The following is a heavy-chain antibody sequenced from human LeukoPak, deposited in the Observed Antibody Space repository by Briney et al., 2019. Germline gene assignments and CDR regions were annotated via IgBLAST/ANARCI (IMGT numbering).Heavy chain of an antibody. CDR2: IYPGDSDT. J-gene: IGHJ6*03. D-gene: IGHD1-26*01. V-gene: IGHV5-51*01. CDR1: GCSFTSYW. Sequence: GESLKISCKGSGCSFTSYWIGWVRQMPGKGLEWMGIIYPGDSDTRYSPSFQGQVTISADKSISTAYLQWSSLKASDTAMYYCARVKMGATRDYYYYMDVWGKGTTVTISS. CDR3: ARVKMGATRDYYYYMDV.